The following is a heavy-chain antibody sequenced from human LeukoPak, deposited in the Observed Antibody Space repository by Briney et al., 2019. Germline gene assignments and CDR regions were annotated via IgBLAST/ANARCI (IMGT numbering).Heavy chain of an antibody. Sequence: PSETLSLTCTVSGGSISSYYWSWIRQPPGKGLEWIGYIYYSGSTNYNPSLKSRVTISVDTSKNQFSLKLSSVTAADTAVYYCARDSSYYDILTGHYYYCGMDVWGKGTTVTVSS. V-gene: IGHV4-59*01. CDR1: GGSISSYY. J-gene: IGHJ6*04. CDR2: IYYSGST. CDR3: ARDSSYYDILTGHYYYCGMDV. D-gene: IGHD3-9*01.